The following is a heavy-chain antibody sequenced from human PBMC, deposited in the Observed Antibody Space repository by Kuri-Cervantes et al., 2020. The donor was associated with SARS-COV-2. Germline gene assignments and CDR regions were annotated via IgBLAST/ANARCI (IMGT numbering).Heavy chain of an antibody. CDR1: GGSISSYY. Sequence: SETLSLTCTVSGGSISSYYWSWIRQPPGKGLEWIGYVDDSGSTHHTHRNPSVESRVSFSVDTSRNQFSLRLTSVGAADTAVYYCARGGEGTAGRAPDYWGQGMLVTVSS. CDR2: VDDSGST. V-gene: IGHV4-59*01. CDR3: ARGGEGTAGRAPDY. D-gene: IGHD1-1*01. J-gene: IGHJ4*02.